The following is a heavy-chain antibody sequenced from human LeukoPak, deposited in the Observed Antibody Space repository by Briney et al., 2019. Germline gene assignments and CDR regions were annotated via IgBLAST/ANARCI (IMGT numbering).Heavy chain of an antibody. CDR3: ARRGSSSSLDY. V-gene: IGHV3-48*01. D-gene: IGHD6-6*01. J-gene: IGHJ4*02. Sequence: GGSLRLSCAASGFTFSSYTMNWVRRAPGKGLEWVSYITGSSSTTYYADSVKGRFTISRDNANSSLYLQMNSLRAEDTAVYYCARRGSSSSLDYWGQGTLVTVSS. CDR1: GFTFSSYT. CDR2: ITGSSSTT.